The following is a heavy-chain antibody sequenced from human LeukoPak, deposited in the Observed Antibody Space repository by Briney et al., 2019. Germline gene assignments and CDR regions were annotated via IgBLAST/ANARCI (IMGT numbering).Heavy chain of an antibody. CDR3: ARGSSHGFDY. CDR2: IDWDDDK. CDR1: GFSLTTSGMC. J-gene: IGHJ4*02. V-gene: IGHV2-70*12. Sequence: ESGPTLVNPTQTLTVTCTFSGFSLTTSGMCVSWIRQPPGKALEWLALIDWDDDKSYSTSLKTRLTISRDTSRNQVVLTMTNMDPVDTATYYCARGSSHGFDYWGQGTLVTVRS.